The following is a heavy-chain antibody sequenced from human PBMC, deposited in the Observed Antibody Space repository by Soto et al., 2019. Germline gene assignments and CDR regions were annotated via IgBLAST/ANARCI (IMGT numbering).Heavy chain of an antibody. CDR1: GFTFDDYA. J-gene: IGHJ4*02. Sequence: GGSLRLSCAASGFTFDDYAMHWVRQAPRKGLEWVSGISWNSGSIGYADSVKGRFTISRDNAKNSLYLQMNSLRAEDTALYYCAKVGNRGGTKYYFDYWGQGPLVTVSS. D-gene: IGHD3-16*01. CDR2: ISWNSGSI. CDR3: AKVGNRGGTKYYFDY. V-gene: IGHV3-9*01.